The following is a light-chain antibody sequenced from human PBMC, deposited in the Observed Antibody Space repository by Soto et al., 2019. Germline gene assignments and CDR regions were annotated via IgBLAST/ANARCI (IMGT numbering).Light chain of an antibody. J-gene: IGLJ1*01. Sequence: QLVLTQPASVSGSPGQSITISCTGTSSDVGGYNYVSWYQQHPGKAPKLMIYDVSNRPSGVSNRFSGSKSGNTASLTISGLQAEDEADYYCSSYTSSSTPYDFGTGTKVTVL. CDR1: SSDVGGYNY. CDR2: DVS. CDR3: SSYTSSSTPYD. V-gene: IGLV2-14*01.